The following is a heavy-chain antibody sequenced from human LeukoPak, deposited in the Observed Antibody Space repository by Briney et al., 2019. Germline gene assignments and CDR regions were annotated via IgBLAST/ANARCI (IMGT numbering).Heavy chain of an antibody. J-gene: IGHJ3*02. V-gene: IGHV3-33*06. Sequence: PGRSLRLSCSASGFTFSSYGMHSVRQAPGKGLEWVAVIWYDGSNKYYADSVKGRFTISRDNSKNTLYLQMNSLRAEDTAVYYCAKGRYSSSSGAFDIWGQGTMVTVSS. CDR1: GFTFSSYG. CDR2: IWYDGSNK. D-gene: IGHD6-13*01. CDR3: AKGRYSSSSGAFDI.